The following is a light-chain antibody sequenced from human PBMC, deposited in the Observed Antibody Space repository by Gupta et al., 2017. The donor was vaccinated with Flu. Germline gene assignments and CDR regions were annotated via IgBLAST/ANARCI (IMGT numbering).Light chain of an antibody. CDR1: QSISSY. CDR2: AAS. V-gene: IGKV1-39*01. J-gene: IGKJ1*01. CDR3: QQSYSNPPT. Sequence: DIQMTKSPSSLSASVGDRVTITCRASQSISSYLNWYRQKPGKAPKLLIYAASSLQSGVPSRFSGSGSGTDFTLTISSLQPEDFATYYCQQSYSNPPTFGQGTKVEIK.